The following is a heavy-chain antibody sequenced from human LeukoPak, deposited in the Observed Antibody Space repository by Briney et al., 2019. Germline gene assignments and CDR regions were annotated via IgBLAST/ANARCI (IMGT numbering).Heavy chain of an antibody. CDR2: ISTSCGTK. CDR1: GFTFSSFE. J-gene: IGHJ6*03. CDR3: ARDATTAVGWVYMDV. V-gene: IGHV3-48*03. D-gene: IGHD6-13*01. Sequence: GWSLRLSCAASGFTFSSFEMNWAQQAPGRGLEWLSQISTSCGTKYYADSVKGRFTISRDNAENSVYLQMRGVTAEDTGLYYCARDATTAVGWVYMDVWGKGTTVTISS.